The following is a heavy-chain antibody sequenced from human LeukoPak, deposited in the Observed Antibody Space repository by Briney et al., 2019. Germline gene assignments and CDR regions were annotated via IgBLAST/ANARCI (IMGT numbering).Heavy chain of an antibody. V-gene: IGHV3-7*01. CDR1: GFTFSSYW. D-gene: IGHD1-14*01. CDR2: IKHDGSEK. Sequence: PGRSLRLSCAASGFTFSSYWMSWVRQAPGKGLEWVANIKHDGSEKYYVDSVKGRFTMSKDNAKNSLYLQMNSLRAEDTAVYYCARDNNLEFDYWGQGTPVTVSS. J-gene: IGHJ4*02. CDR3: ARDNNLEFDY.